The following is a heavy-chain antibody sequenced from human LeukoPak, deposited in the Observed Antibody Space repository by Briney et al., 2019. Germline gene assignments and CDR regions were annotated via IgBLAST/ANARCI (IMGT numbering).Heavy chain of an antibody. CDR1: GFTFSSYS. V-gene: IGHV3-48*04. J-gene: IGHJ4*02. CDR3: AREWAYYYGSGSYYAFDY. D-gene: IGHD3-10*01. Sequence: GGSLRLSCAASGFTFSSYSMNWVRQAPGKGLEWVSYISSSSSTIYYPDSVKGRFTISRDNAKNSLYLQMNSLRAEDTAVYYCAREWAYYYGSGSYYAFDYWGQGTLVTVSS. CDR2: ISSSSSTI.